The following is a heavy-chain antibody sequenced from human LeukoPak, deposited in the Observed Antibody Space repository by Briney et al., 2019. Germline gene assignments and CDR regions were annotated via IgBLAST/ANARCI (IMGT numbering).Heavy chain of an antibody. Sequence: GASVKVSCKASGYTFTSYGISWVRQAPGQGLEWMGWISAYNGDTNYAQKLQGRVAMTTDTSTSTAYMELRSLTSDDTAVYYCARAGFYYDSRSFDFWGQGTMVTVSS. CDR2: ISAYNGDT. CDR1: GYTFTSYG. D-gene: IGHD3-22*01. J-gene: IGHJ3*01. CDR3: ARAGFYYDSRSFDF. V-gene: IGHV1-18*01.